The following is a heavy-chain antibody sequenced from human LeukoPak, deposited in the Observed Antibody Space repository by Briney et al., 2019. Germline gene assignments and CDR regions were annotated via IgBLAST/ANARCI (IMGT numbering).Heavy chain of an antibody. J-gene: IGHJ6*03. CDR2: IGSSGSSI. CDR3: AREGENSSSFLGFYMDV. Sequence: GGSLRLSCAASGFTFSNYELNWVRQAPGKGLEWVSNIGSSGSSIYYGDSVKGRFTISRDNAKNTLFLQMDRLRAEDTAVYYCAREGENSSSFLGFYMDVWGKGTTVTVSS. D-gene: IGHD6-6*01. CDR1: GFTFSNYE. V-gene: IGHV3-48*03.